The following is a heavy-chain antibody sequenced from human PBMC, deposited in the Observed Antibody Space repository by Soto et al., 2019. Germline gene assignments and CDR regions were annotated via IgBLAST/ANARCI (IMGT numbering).Heavy chain of an antibody. CDR3: AGGGCDGGKHFPP. CDR2: IGTAGDT. Sequence: GGSLRLSCAASGFTFSSYDMHWVRQATGKGLEWVSAIGTAGDTYYPGSVKGRFTISRENAKNSLYLQMNSLRAEDTAVYYCAGGGCDGGKHFPPRTRGTVVTVSS. V-gene: IGHV3-13*01. D-gene: IGHD3-16*01. CDR1: GFTFSSYD. J-gene: IGHJ1*01.